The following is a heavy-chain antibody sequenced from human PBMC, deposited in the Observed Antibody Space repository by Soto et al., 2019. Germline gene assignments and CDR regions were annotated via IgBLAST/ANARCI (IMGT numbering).Heavy chain of an antibody. V-gene: IGHV3-7*03. CDR1: GFTFSSYW. CDR2: IKQDGSEK. Sequence: GGSLRLSCAASGFTFSSYWMSWVRQAPGKGLEWVANIKQDGSEKYYVDSVKGRFTISRDNAKNSLYLQMNSLRAEDTAVYYCATTVTSKHSYYYYYYGMDVWGQGTTVTVSS. J-gene: IGHJ6*02. D-gene: IGHD4-17*01. CDR3: ATTVTSKHSYYYYYYGMDV.